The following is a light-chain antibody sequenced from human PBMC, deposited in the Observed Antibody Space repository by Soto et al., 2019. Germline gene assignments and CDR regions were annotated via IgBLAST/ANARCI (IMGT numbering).Light chain of an antibody. CDR2: GAS. CDR3: QQYGTSPALT. J-gene: IGKJ4*01. V-gene: IGKV3-20*01. CDR1: QSVSSIS. Sequence: EIVLTQSPGTLSLSPGERATLSCRASQSVSSISLAWYQQKPGQAPRLLIYGASSRAAGIPDRFSGSGSGTDFTLTISRLEPEDFAVYYCQQYGTSPALTFGGGTKVEIK.